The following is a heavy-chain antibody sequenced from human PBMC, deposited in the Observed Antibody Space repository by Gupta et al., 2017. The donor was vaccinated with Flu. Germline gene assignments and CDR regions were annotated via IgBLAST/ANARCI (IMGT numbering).Heavy chain of an antibody. CDR2: INHSGST. CDR1: GGSFSGYY. Sequence: QVQLQQWGAGLLKPSETLSLTCAVYGGSFSGYYWSWIRQPPGKGLEWIGEINHSGSTNYNPSLKSRVTISVDTSKNQFSLKLSSVTAADTAVYYCARGDCSSTSCYGRWFDPWGQGTLVTVSS. CDR3: ARGDCSSTSCYGRWFDP. V-gene: IGHV4-34*01. D-gene: IGHD2-2*01. J-gene: IGHJ5*02.